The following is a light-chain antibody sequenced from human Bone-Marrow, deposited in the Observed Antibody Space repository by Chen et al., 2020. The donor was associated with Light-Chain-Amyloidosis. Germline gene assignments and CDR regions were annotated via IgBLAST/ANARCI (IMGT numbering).Light chain of an antibody. CDR1: NIGSTS. J-gene: IGLJ3*02. CDR3: QVWDRSSDRPV. V-gene: IGLV3-21*02. CDR2: DDS. Sequence: SYVLTQPSSVSVAPGQTATIACGGNNIGSTSVLWYQQTPGQAPLLVVYDDSARSSGIPERLSGSNSGNTATLTISRVEAGDEADYYCQVWDRSSDRPVFGGGTKLTVL.